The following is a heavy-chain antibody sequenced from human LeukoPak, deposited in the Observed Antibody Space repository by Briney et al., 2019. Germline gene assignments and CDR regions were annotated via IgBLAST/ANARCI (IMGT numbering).Heavy chain of an antibody. CDR2: IKQDGSEK. V-gene: IGHV3-7*03. Sequence: PGGSLRLSCAASGFTFSSYWMSWVRQAPGKGLEWVANIKQDGSEKYYVDSVKGRFTISRDNSKNTLYLQMNSLRAEDTAVYYCARYPSDQYYFDYWGQGTLVTVSS. CDR3: ARYPSDQYYFDY. J-gene: IGHJ4*02. CDR1: GFTFSSYW.